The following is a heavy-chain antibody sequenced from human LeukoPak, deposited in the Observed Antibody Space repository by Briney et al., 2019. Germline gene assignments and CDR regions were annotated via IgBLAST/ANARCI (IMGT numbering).Heavy chain of an antibody. CDR3: ARAPTSSGWYQPFHYYYYMDV. Sequence: GASVKVTCKASGYTFTSYGISWVRQAPGQGLEWMGWISAYNGNTNYAQKLQGRVTMTTDTSTSTAYMELRSLRSDDTAVYYCARAPTSSGWYQPFHYYYYMDVWGKGTTVTVSS. D-gene: IGHD6-19*01. CDR1: GYTFTSYG. V-gene: IGHV1-18*01. J-gene: IGHJ6*03. CDR2: ISAYNGNT.